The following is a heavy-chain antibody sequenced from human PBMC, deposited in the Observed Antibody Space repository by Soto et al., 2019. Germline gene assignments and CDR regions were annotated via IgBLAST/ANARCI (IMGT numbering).Heavy chain of an antibody. CDR1: GYTFINYY. D-gene: IGHD6-13*01. J-gene: IGHJ4*02. CDR3: ARDLAAGDY. Sequence: ASVKVSCKASGYTFINYYIHWVRQAPGQGLERMGKFNPISGSKNYAQKFQGRVILTMDTSTRTVYMELSSLRFDDTAVYYCARDLAAGDYWGQGTLVTVSS. CDR2: FNPISGSK. V-gene: IGHV1-46*01.